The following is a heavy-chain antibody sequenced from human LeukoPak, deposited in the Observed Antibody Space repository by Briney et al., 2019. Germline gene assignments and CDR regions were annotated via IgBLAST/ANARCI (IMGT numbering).Heavy chain of an antibody. D-gene: IGHD1-26*01. V-gene: IGHV3-23*01. CDR1: GFTFSSYG. Sequence: GSLRLSCAASGFTFSSYGMSWVRQAPGKGLEWVTAISGSGGSTYYADSVKGRFTMSRDNGKKSLYLQMNSLRAEDTAVYYCAKVSRSYSGDDYFDYWGQGTLVTVSS. J-gene: IGHJ4*02. CDR2: ISGSGGST. CDR3: AKVSRSYSGDDYFDY.